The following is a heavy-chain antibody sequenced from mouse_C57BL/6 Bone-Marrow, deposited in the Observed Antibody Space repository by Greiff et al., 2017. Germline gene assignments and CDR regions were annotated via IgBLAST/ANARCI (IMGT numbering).Heavy chain of an antibody. CDR2: IHPNSGST. CDR1: GCTFTSYW. V-gene: IGHV1-64*01. Sequence: QVQLQQPGAELVKPGASVKLSCKASGCTFTSYWMHWVKQRPGQGLEWIGMIHPNSGSTNYNEKFKSKATLTVDKSSSTAYMQLSSLTSEDSAVYYCARELLRSWYFDYWGQGTTLTVSS. J-gene: IGHJ2*01. D-gene: IGHD1-1*01. CDR3: ARELLRSWYFDY.